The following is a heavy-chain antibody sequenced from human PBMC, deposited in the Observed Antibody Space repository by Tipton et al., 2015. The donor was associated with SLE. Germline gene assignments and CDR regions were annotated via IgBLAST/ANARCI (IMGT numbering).Heavy chain of an antibody. CDR3: ARETRAVADGTYYMDV. V-gene: IGHV4-59*11. CDR1: GGSISIHY. Sequence: TLSLTCTVSGGSISIHYWSWIRHPPGKGLVWIGYIYFSGSTNYNPSLKSRVTISVDTTKNHFSLKLGSVTAADTAVYYCARETRAVADGTYYMDVWGIGTTVTVSS. J-gene: IGHJ6*03. CDR2: IYFSGST. D-gene: IGHD6-19*01.